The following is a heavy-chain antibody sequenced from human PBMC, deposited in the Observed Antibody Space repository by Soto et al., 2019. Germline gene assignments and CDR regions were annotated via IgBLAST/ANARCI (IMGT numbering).Heavy chain of an antibody. V-gene: IGHV2-5*02. Sequence: QITLNESGPTQVKPRQTLTLTCTFSGFSLTTSGVGVGWIRQSPGKAPGWLALIYWDVDKRYSPSMKSRLTIIKDTSKNQVVLTMADLDPADTATYYCAHRVLRTVFGLVTTTAIYFDFWGQGTPVAVSS. D-gene: IGHD3-3*01. J-gene: IGHJ4*02. CDR1: GFSLTTSGVG. CDR2: IYWDVDK. CDR3: AHRVLRTVFGLVTTTAIYFDF.